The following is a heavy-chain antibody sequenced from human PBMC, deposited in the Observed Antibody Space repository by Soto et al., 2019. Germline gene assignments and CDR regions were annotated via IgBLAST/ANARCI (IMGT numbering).Heavy chain of an antibody. J-gene: IGHJ4*02. D-gene: IGHD6-6*01. CDR2: INPNSGGT. Sequence: ASVKVSCKASGYTFTGYYMHWVRQAPGQGLEWMGWINPNSGGTNYAPKFQGWVTMTRDTSISTAYMELSRLRSEETAVYYCARGPFSEYSSPSSSSKEHPFDYWGQGTLVTVSS. V-gene: IGHV1-2*04. CDR3: ARGPFSEYSSPSSSSKEHPFDY. CDR1: GYTFTGYY.